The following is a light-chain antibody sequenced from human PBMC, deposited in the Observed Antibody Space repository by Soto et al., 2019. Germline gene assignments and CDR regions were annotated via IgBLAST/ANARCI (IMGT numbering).Light chain of an antibody. J-gene: IGKJ4*01. V-gene: IGKV3-20*01. CDR1: QSVSSNY. CDR2: DIS. CDR3: QQFSSYPLT. Sequence: EIVLTQSPGTLSLSPGERATLSCRASQSVSSNYLAWFQQKPGQAPRLLIYDISARATGIPTRFSGSGSGTEFTLTISSLQSEDFAVYYCQQFSSYPLTFGGGTKVDIK.